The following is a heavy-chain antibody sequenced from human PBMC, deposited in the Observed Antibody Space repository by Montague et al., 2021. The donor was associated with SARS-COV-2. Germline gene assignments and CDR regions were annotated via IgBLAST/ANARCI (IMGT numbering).Heavy chain of an antibody. Sequence: SETLSLTCTVSGGSISSYYWSWIRQPPGRGLQWIGYIPYSGSTNYNPSLKSRVTISVDTSKNHFTLRLSSVTAADTAVYYCANFRQTQLLCGTLYYGMDVWGQGTTVTVSS. J-gene: IGHJ6*02. CDR2: IPYSGST. CDR3: ANFRQTQLLCGTLYYGMDV. CDR1: GGSISSYY. D-gene: IGHD2-2*01. V-gene: IGHV4-59*01.